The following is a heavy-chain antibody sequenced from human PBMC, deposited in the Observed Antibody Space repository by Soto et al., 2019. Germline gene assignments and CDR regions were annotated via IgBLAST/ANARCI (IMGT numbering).Heavy chain of an antibody. V-gene: IGHV1-46*01. CDR1: GYTFISYY. CDR3: ARDLGVDTAMVYYYYGMDV. Sequence: GASVKVSCKASGYTFISYYMHWVRQAPGQGLEWMGIINPSGGSTSYAQKFQGRVTMTRDTSTSTVYMELSSLRSEDTAVYFCARDLGVDTAMVYYYYGMDVWGQGTTVTVSS. CDR2: INPSGGST. D-gene: IGHD5-18*01. J-gene: IGHJ6*02.